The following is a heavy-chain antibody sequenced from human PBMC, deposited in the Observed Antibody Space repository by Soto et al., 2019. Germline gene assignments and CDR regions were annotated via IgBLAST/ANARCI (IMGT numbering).Heavy chain of an antibody. V-gene: IGHV3-23*01. Sequence: GGSLRLSCAASGFTFGHFAMSWVRQVPGKGLEWVSGISGSGDGTSYADSVKGRFTISRDNSKNTLFLQMNSLRAEDTAVYYCAKDRLAKDFPLTFLFDYWGQGALVTVSS. CDR1: GFTFGHFA. D-gene: IGHD2-21*02. J-gene: IGHJ4*02. CDR3: AKDRLAKDFPLTFLFDY. CDR2: ISGSGDGT.